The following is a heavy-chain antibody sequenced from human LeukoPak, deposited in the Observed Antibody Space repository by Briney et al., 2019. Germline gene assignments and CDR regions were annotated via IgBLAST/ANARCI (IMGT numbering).Heavy chain of an antibody. V-gene: IGHV3-21*01. CDR2: ISSSSSYI. CDR3: ASIGYSYGDAFDI. CDR1: GFTFSSYS. J-gene: IGHJ3*02. Sequence: GGSLRLSCAASGFTFSSYSMNWVRQAPGKGLEWVSSISSSSSYIYYADSVKGRFTISRDNAKNSLYLQMNSLRAEDTAVYYCASIGYSYGDAFDIWGQGTMVTVSS. D-gene: IGHD5-18*01.